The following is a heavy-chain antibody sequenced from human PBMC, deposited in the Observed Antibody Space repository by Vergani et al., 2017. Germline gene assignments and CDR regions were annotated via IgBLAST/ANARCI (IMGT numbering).Heavy chain of an antibody. CDR2: IIPIFGTA. D-gene: IGHD2-2*01. V-gene: IGHV1-69*01. Sequence: QVQLVLSGAEVKKPGSSVKVSCKASGGTFSSYAISWVRQAPGQGLEWRGGIIPIFGTANYAQKFQGRVTITADESTSTAYMVLSSRRSEDTAVYYCAMGIAKIVVVPAAPFGDAFDIWGQGTMVTVSS. CDR1: GGTFSSYA. CDR3: AMGIAKIVVVPAAPFGDAFDI. J-gene: IGHJ3*02.